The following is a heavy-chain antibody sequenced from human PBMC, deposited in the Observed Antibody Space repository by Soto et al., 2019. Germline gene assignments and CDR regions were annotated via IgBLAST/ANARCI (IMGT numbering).Heavy chain of an antibody. CDR2: ISSSSSYI. D-gene: IGHD3-22*01. J-gene: IGHJ4*02. CDR1: GFTFSSYS. CDR3: ARLTFYDSSGYYCY. Sequence: EVQLVESGGGLVKPGGSLRLSCAASGFTFSSYSMNWVRQAPGKGLEWVSSISSSSSYIYYADSVKGRFTISRDNAKNSLYLQTNSLRAEDTAVYYCARLTFYDSSGYYCYWGQGTLVTVSS. V-gene: IGHV3-21*01.